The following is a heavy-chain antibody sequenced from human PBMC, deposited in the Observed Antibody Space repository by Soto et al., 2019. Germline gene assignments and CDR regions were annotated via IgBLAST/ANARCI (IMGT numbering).Heavy chain of an antibody. Sequence: EVQLGESGGGLVKPGGSRRLSCAASGFTFNTYDMNWVRQAPGKGLEWVSSITTSSAYIYYADSLKGRITISRDNAKNSLFLQMNSLRAEDTAVYYCVRSGTARLLRHSWFDTWGQGTLVTVSS. V-gene: IGHV3-21*01. CDR1: GFTFNTYD. CDR2: ITTSSAYI. D-gene: IGHD1-7*01. CDR3: VRSGTARLLRHSWFDT. J-gene: IGHJ5*02.